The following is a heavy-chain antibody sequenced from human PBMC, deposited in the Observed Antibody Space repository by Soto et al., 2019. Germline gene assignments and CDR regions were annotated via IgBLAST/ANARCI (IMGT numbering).Heavy chain of an antibody. CDR1: GGSISSRNW. J-gene: IGHJ4*01. V-gene: IGHV4-4*02. D-gene: IGHD3-10*01. Sequence: QVQLQESGPGLVKPSGTLSLTCAVSGGSISSRNWWSWVRQSPGKGLEWIGEIYHSETTNYNPSLKSRITMSVDKSKNEFSPKLTSVTAADTAGDYCAREEGGSGRSNFDHWGQGTLVTVSS. CDR2: IYHSETT. CDR3: AREEGGSGRSNFDH.